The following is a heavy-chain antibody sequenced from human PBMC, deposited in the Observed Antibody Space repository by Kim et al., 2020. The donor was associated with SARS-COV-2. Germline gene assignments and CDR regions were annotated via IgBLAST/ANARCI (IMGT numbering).Heavy chain of an antibody. CDR1: GYTFTSYY. V-gene: IGHV1-46*01. CDR3: ATETNMVRGVGDSWAYFDY. Sequence: ASVKVSCKASGYTFTSYYMHWVRQAPGQGLEWMGIINPSGGSTSYAQKFQGRVTMTRDTSTSTVYMELSSLRSEDTAVYYCATETNMVRGVGDSWAYFDYWGQGTLVTVSS. J-gene: IGHJ4*02. D-gene: IGHD3-10*01. CDR2: INPSGGST.